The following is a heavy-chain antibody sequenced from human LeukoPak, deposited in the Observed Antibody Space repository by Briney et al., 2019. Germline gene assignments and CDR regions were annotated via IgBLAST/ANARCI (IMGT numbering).Heavy chain of an antibody. J-gene: IGHJ4*02. V-gene: IGHV3-23*01. D-gene: IGHD3-16*02. Sequence: GGSLRLSCAASGFTVSSNYMSWVRQAPGKGLEWVSAISGSGGSTYYADSVKGRFTISRDNSKNTLYLQMNSLKTEDTAVYYCTTTVYDYVWGSYRGWGQGTLVTVSS. CDR1: GFTVSSNY. CDR2: ISGSGGST. CDR3: TTTVYDYVWGSYRG.